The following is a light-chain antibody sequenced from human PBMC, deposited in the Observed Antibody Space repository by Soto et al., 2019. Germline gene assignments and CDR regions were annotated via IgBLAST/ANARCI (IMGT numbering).Light chain of an antibody. CDR1: SSDVGGYNH. J-gene: IGLJ1*01. CDR2: EVN. V-gene: IGLV2-11*01. CDR3: CAYAGGFYV. Sequence: QSALTQPRSVSGSPGQSVTISCTGTSSDVGGYNHVSWYQQHPGKAPKLMISEVNERPSGVPDRFSGSKSDNTASLTISGLQAEDEADYYCCAYAGGFYVFGTGTKLTVL.